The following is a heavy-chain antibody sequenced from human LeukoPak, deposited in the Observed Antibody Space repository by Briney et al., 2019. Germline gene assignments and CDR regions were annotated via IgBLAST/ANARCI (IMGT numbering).Heavy chain of an antibody. Sequence: GASVKVSCKASGYTFTSYGISWVRQAPGQGLEWMGWISAYNGNINYAQKLQGRVTMTTDTSTSTAYMELRSLRSDDTAVYYCARVGQAYCSSTSCPPARWFDPWGQGTLVTVSS. CDR2: ISAYNGNI. CDR1: GYTFTSYG. V-gene: IGHV1-18*01. D-gene: IGHD2-2*01. J-gene: IGHJ5*02. CDR3: ARVGQAYCSSTSCPPARWFDP.